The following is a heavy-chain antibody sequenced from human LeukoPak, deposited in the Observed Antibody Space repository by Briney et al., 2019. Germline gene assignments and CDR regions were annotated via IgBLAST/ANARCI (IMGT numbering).Heavy chain of an antibody. CDR3: AREARGSGRDFDY. J-gene: IGHJ4*02. Sequence: GGSLRLSCAASGFSFSDFYMSWIRQAPGMGLEWISYIGTRSNPIYYADSVKGRFTISRDDAKNSLYLLMNSLRDEDTAVYFCAREARGSGRDFDYWGQGILVTVSS. CDR2: IGTRSNPI. D-gene: IGHD1-26*01. CDR1: GFSFSDFY. V-gene: IGHV3-11*01.